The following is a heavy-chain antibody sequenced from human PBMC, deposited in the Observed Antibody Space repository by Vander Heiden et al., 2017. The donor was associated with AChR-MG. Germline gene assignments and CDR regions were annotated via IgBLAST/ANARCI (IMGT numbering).Heavy chain of an antibody. CDR3: ARVQYSSSWPHRGVYYYYYGMDV. V-gene: IGHV3-7*03. D-gene: IGHD6-13*01. Sequence: EVQLVESGGGLVQPGGSLRLSCAASGFTFSSYWMSWVRQAPGKGLEWVANIKQDGSEKYYVDSVKGRFTISRDNAKNSLYLQMNSLRAEDTAVYYCARVQYSSSWPHRGVYYYYYGMDVWGQGTTVTVSS. CDR2: IKQDGSEK. J-gene: IGHJ6*02. CDR1: GFTFSSYW.